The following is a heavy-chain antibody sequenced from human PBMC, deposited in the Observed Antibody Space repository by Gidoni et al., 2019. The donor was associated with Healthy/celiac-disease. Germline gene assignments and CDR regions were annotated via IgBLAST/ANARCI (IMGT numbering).Heavy chain of an antibody. CDR2: ISGSGGST. Sequence: EVQLLESGGGLVQPGGSLRLSCAASGSTFSSYAMSWGRQSPGQGLEWVSAISGSGGSTYYADSGKGRFTISRDNSKNTLYLQMNSLRAEDTAVYYCAKDWGSSGWYDYWGQGTLVTVSS. CDR1: GSTFSSYA. V-gene: IGHV3-23*01. D-gene: IGHD6-19*01. J-gene: IGHJ4*02. CDR3: AKDWGSSGWYDY.